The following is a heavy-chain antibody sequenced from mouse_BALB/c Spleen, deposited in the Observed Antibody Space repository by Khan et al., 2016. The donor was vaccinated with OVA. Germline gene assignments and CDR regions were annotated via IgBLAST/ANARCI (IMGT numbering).Heavy chain of an antibody. D-gene: IGHD2-4*01. CDR1: GYTFTSYN. Sequence: QVQLKQSGPELVKPGAFVKISCKASGYTFTSYNINWVKQRPGQGLEWIGWIYPGDGDTKYNEKFKGKATLTADKSSTTAYMQLSSLTSENSAVYFCAREGLRGVGLDYWGQGTSVTGSS. J-gene: IGHJ4*01. CDR2: IYPGDGDT. V-gene: IGHV1S56*01. CDR3: AREGLRGVGLDY.